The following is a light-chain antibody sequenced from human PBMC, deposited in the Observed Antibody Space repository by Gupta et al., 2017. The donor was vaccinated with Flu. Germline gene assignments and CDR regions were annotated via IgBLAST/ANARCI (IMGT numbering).Light chain of an antibody. CDR3: QQDLTSPVT. CDR1: QNISRW. V-gene: IGKV1-5*03. CDR2: KAS. J-gene: IGKJ4*01. Sequence: PSTLSAFEGDRITITCRASQNISRWLAWYQQRPGKAPDLLIYKASNLERGVPSRFGGSGSGTEFILTISSLEPDDFATYCCQQDLTSPVTFGRGTKVEVK.